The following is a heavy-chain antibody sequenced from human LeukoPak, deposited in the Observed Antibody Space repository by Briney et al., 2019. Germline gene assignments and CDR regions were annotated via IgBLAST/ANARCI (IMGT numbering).Heavy chain of an antibody. CDR3: AREILRYSSVWYYFDY. Sequence: SVKVSFTASGGTFSSYAISGVRQAPGQGREGMGGIIPIFGTANYAQKFQGGVTITTDESTSTAYMELSSLRSEDTAVYYCAREILRYSSVWYYFDYWGQGTLVTVSS. CDR1: GGTFSSYA. J-gene: IGHJ4*02. D-gene: IGHD6-19*01. CDR2: IIPIFGTA. V-gene: IGHV1-69*05.